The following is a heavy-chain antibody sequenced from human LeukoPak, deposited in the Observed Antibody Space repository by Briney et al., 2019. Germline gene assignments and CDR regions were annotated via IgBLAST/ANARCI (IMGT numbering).Heavy chain of an antibody. CDR3: ARDPQRGAPDYFDS. CDR2: ISYDGKIK. V-gene: IGHV3-30*04. D-gene: IGHD6-25*01. CDR1: GFTFRTSP. Sequence: GRSLRLSCAASGFTFRTSPMHWVRQAPGKGLEWVAVISYDGKIKVYADSVKGRFTISRDIAKNMLYLEMNSLRTEDTAVYYCARDPQRGAPDYFDSWGQGTLVTVSS. J-gene: IGHJ4*02.